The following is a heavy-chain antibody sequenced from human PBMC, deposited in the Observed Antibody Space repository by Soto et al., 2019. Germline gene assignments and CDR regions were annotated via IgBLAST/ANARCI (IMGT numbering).Heavy chain of an antibody. D-gene: IGHD3-22*01. Sequence: QVQLQESGPGLVKPSEPLSLTCTVSGGSVSSGSYYWSWIRQPPGKGLEWIGYIYYSGSTNYNPSLKSRVTISVDTSKNQFSLKLSSVTAADTAVYYCARASLMYYYDSSGDYPYYFDYWGQGTLVTVSS. CDR3: ARASLMYYYDSSGDYPYYFDY. V-gene: IGHV4-61*01. CDR1: GGSVSSGSYY. J-gene: IGHJ4*02. CDR2: IYYSGST.